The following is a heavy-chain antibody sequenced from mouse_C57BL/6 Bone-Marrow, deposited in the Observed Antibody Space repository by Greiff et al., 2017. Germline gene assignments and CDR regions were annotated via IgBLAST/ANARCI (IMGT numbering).Heavy chain of an antibody. CDR1: GFTFSNYW. J-gene: IGHJ2*01. Sequence: DVMLVQSGGGLVQPGGSMKLSCVASGFTFSNYWMNWVRQSPEKGLEWVAQIRVKADNYATDYAESVKGRFTISRDYSKSSVYLQINNLRAEDTGIYYCSWNWDVSDYWGQGTTLTVSS. D-gene: IGHD4-1*01. V-gene: IGHV6-3*01. CDR2: IRVKADNYAT. CDR3: SWNWDVSDY.